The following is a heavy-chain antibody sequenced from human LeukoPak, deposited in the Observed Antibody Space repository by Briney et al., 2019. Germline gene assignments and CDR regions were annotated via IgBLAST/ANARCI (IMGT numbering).Heavy chain of an antibody. J-gene: IGHJ4*02. CDR1: GYSFTSYW. CDR2: IYPGDSDT. Sequence: GESLQISCKGSGYSFTSYWIGWVRQMPGKGLEWMGIIYPGDSDTRYSPSFQGQVTISADKSISTAYLQWSSLKASDTAMYYCARLALWFGEPLGAFDYWGQGTLVTVSS. CDR3: ARLALWFGEPLGAFDY. V-gene: IGHV5-51*01. D-gene: IGHD3-10*01.